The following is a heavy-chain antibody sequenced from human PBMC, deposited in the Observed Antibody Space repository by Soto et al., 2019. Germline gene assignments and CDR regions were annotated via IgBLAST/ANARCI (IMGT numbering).Heavy chain of an antibody. CDR3: ARESVGSSSWFLYYYYMDV. CDR2: ISAYNGNT. J-gene: IGHJ6*03. Sequence: ASVKVSCKASGYTFTSYGISWVRQAPGQGLEWMGWISAYNGNTNYAQKLQGRVTMTTDTSTSTAYMELRSLRSDDTAVYYCARESVGSSSWFLYYYYMDVWGKGTTVTV. CDR1: GYTFTSYG. D-gene: IGHD6-13*01. V-gene: IGHV1-18*01.